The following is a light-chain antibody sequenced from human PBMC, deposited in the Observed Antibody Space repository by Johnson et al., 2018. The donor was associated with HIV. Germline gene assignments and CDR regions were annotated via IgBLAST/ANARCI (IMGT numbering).Light chain of an antibody. CDR2: ENN. Sequence: SVLTQPPSVSAAPGQKVTISCSGSSSDMGNYAVSWYQQLPGTAPKLLIYENNKRPSGIPDRFSGSKSGTSATLGITGLQTGDEADYYCGTWDNSLSAYVFGTGTKVTVL. CDR1: SSDMGNYA. J-gene: IGLJ1*01. V-gene: IGLV1-51*02. CDR3: GTWDNSLSAYV.